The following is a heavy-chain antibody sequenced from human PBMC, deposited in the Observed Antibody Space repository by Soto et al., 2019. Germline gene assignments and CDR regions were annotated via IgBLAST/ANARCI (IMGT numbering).Heavy chain of an antibody. V-gene: IGHV1-18*01. CDR1: GFSLSSDG. J-gene: IGHJ5*02. CDR2: ISPYNDNT. CDR3: TRSEVPAAMGGWFDT. Sequence: QVQLVQSGAEIKKPGASVKVSCKASGFSLSSDGINWVRQAPGQGLEWVGWISPYNDNTNYAQNLQDRVTLTTDTYTSTAYMELRSLRSDDTAVYYCTRSEVPAAMGGWFDTWGQGTLVTVSS. D-gene: IGHD2-2*01.